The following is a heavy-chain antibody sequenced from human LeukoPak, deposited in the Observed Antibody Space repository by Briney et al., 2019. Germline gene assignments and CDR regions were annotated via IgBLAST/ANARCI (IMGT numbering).Heavy chain of an antibody. V-gene: IGHV4-61*02. CDR2: IYSSGST. J-gene: IGHJ4*02. D-gene: IGHD4-11*01. Sequence: SETLSLTCTVSGGSISSNTYYWSWIRQAAGKGLEWIGRIYSSGSTDYNPSLKSRVTISIDRSKNQFSLNLSAVTAADTAVYYCARDSVGTTGYWGQGTLVTVSS. CDR3: ARDSVGTTGY. CDR1: GGSISSNTYY.